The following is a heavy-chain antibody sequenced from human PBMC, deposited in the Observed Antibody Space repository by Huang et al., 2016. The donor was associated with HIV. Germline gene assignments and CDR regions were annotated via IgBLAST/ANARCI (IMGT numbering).Heavy chain of an antibody. J-gene: IGHJ4*02. CDR1: GFIFSNVW. CDR3: STGGLTFSF. D-gene: IGHD1-20*01. CDR2: FKSKGDGGTT. V-gene: IGHV3-15*02. Sequence: EVQLVESGGALVKPGGSLRLSCAASGFIFSNVWMTGVRQAPGKGLEWVWRFKSKGDGGTTDYAAPVKGRFTISRDESKDTLYLQMNSLKTEDTAVYYCSTGGLTFSFWGQGTLVTVSS.